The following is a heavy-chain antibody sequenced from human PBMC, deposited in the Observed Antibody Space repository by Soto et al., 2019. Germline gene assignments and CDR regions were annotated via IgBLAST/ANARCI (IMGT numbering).Heavy chain of an antibody. CDR2: IIPIFGTA. J-gene: IGHJ6*02. V-gene: IGHV1-69*13. Sequence: GASVKVSCKASGGTFSSYAISWVRQAPGQGLEWMGGIIPIFGTANYAQKFQGRVTITADESTSTAYMELSSLRSEDTAVYYCAREGLYYGSGSYHPYYGMDVWGQGTTVTVSS. CDR1: GGTFSSYA. D-gene: IGHD3-10*01. CDR3: AREGLYYGSGSYHPYYGMDV.